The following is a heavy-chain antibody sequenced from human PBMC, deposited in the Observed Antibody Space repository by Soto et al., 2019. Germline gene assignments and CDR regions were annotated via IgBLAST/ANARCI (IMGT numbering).Heavy chain of an antibody. Sequence: QVQLVQSGAEVKKPGASVKVSCKASGYTFTSYFISWVRQAPGQGLEWMGWIRAYICNTTYVQRLQGRVTMTTDTSTRTAYIELRRLRSDDMAVYYGARGLSPAEYWGQGTLVTVSS. CDR3: ARGLSPAEY. J-gene: IGHJ4*02. CDR2: IRAYICNT. V-gene: IGHV1-18*03. CDR1: GYTFTSYF.